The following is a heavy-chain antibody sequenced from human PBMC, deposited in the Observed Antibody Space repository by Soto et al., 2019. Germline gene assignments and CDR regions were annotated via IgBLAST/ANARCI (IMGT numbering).Heavy chain of an antibody. Sequence: PGGSLRLSCAASGFDFSRSAMAWVRQAPGKGLEWVSALNGRGGGTYYADSVKGRFTISRDNSKNTLYLQMNSLRVEDTAVYYCARDLSSGGTNACDVWGQGTVVTVSS. J-gene: IGHJ3*01. D-gene: IGHD2-15*01. V-gene: IGHV3-23*01. CDR2: LNGRGGGT. CDR1: GFDFSRSA. CDR3: ARDLSSGGTNACDV.